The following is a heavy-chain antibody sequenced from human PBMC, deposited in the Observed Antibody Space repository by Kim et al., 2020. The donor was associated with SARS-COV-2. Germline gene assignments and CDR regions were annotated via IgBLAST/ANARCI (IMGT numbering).Heavy chain of an antibody. CDR3: ARDEEEMYTNLSDY. D-gene: IGHD1-20*01. CDR2: IFYDGSSQ. Sequence: GGSLRLSCEASGFTFSDFGMHWVRQAPGKGLEWVAHIFYDGSSQYYGDSVKGRFTVSRDNSKNTLYLQMNDLRVEDTAVYYCARDEEEMYTNLSDYWGRGTLVPVAS. CDR1: GFTFSDFG. J-gene: IGHJ4*02. V-gene: IGHV3-33*08.